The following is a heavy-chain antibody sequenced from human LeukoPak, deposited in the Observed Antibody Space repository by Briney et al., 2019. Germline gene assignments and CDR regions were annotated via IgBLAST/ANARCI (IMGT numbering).Heavy chain of an antibody. CDR3: ARERTKGGSDAFDF. J-gene: IGHJ3*01. Sequence: GGSLRLSCAASGSTFSSYEMNWVRQAPGKGLEWVSYISSSGSTIYYADSVKGRFTISRDNAKNSLYLQMNSLRAEDTAIYYCARERTKGGSDAFDFWGQGTLVTVSS. V-gene: IGHV3-48*03. CDR2: ISSSGSTI. CDR1: GSTFSSYE. D-gene: IGHD1-1*01.